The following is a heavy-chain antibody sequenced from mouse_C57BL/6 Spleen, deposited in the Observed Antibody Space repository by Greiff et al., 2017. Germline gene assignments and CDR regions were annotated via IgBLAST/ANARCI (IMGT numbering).Heavy chain of an antibody. CDR2: INPNNGGT. V-gene: IGHV1-26*01. Sequence: EVQLQQSGPELVKPGASVKISCKASGYTFTDYYMNWVKQSHGKSLEWIGDINPNNGGTSYNQKFKGKATLTVDKSSSTAYMELRSLTSEDSAVYYCAPYDYGDLRAWGTGTTVTVSS. CDR1: GYTFTDYY. D-gene: IGHD2-4*01. CDR3: APYDYGDLRA. J-gene: IGHJ1*03.